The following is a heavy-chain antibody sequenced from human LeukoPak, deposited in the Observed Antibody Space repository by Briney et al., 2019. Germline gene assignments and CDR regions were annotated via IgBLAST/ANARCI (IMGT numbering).Heavy chain of an antibody. V-gene: IGHV1-46*01. D-gene: IGHD2-8*01. Sequence: ASVKVSCKASGYTFTSYYIHWVRRAPGQGLEWMGIIYTSGGNTDYAQKFQGRVTVTRDTSTSTVYMELSSLRSEDTAVYSCVWEYHGVSFYYWGQGTLVTVSS. CDR3: VWEYHGVSFYY. CDR2: IYTSGGNT. J-gene: IGHJ4*02. CDR1: GYTFTSYY.